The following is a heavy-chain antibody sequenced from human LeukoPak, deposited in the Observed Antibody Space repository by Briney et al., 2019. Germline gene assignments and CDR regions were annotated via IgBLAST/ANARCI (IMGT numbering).Heavy chain of an antibody. CDR2: IWYDGSNK. V-gene: IGHV3-33*01. J-gene: IGHJ4*02. CDR3: ARDPGY. Sequence: GKGLEWVAVIWYDGSNKYYADSVKGRFTISRDNSKNTLYLQMNSLRAEDTAVYYCARDPGYWGQGTLVTVSS.